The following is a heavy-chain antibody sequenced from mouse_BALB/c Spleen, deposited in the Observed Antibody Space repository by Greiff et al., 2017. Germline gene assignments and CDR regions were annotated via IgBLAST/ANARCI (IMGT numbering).Heavy chain of an antibody. CDR2: ILPGSGST. Sequence: QVQLQQSGAELMKPGASVKISCKATGYTFSSYWIEWVKQRPGHGLEWIGEILPGSGSTNYSEKFKGKATFTADTSSNTAYMQLSSLTSEDSAVYYCASDGRTWFAYWGQGTLVTVSA. CDR1: GYTFSSYW. CDR3: ASDGRTWFAY. V-gene: IGHV1-9*01. J-gene: IGHJ3*01.